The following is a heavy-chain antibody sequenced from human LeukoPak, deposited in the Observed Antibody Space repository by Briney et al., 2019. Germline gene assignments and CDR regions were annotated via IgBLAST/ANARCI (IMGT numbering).Heavy chain of an antibody. CDR2: IYYSGHT. CDR1: GDSISSSSCY. Sequence: SETLSLTCTVSGDSISSSSCYWGWIRQPPGKGLKWIGSIYYSGHTYYNPSLKSRVTISIDTSKTQFSLNLISVTAADTAVYYCARHASGSYNNFQHWGQGTLVTVSS. D-gene: IGHD1-26*01. J-gene: IGHJ1*01. V-gene: IGHV4-39*01. CDR3: ARHASGSYNNFQH.